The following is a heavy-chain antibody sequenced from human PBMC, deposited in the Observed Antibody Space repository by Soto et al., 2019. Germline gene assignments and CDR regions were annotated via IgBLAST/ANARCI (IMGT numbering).Heavy chain of an antibody. D-gene: IGHD5-18*01. Sequence: QVHLVESGGGVVQPGRSLRLSCAATGFTFSGYGMHWVRQAPGKGLAWVAVGKHDGSNRDYADSVQGRFTISRDNSKNTLGLEKNSLSTEHTGMYDCVREGVGSRHIYGLFDCWGQGTMVTGSS. CDR1: GFTFSGYG. CDR2: GKHDGSNR. J-gene: IGHJ4*02. V-gene: IGHV3-33*01. CDR3: VREGVGSRHIYGLFDC.